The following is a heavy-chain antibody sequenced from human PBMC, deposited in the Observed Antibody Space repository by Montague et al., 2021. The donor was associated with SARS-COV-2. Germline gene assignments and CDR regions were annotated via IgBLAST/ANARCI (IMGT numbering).Heavy chain of an antibody. CDR3: VREKAGGLRNVFDI. Sequence: SETLSLTCTVSGFSIGSGDYWGWIRQPPGKGLEWIGSIYHSGTTYYNPSLQSRLTMSIDTSTNQFSLMLTSVTAADTAVFFRVREKAGGLRNVFDIWGQGTTVTVSS. J-gene: IGHJ3*02. CDR2: IYHSGTT. V-gene: IGHV4-38-2*02. CDR1: GFSIGSGDY.